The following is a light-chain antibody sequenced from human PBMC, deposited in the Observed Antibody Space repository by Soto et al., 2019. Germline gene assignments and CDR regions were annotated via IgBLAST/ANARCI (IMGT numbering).Light chain of an antibody. J-gene: IGKJ5*01. V-gene: IGKV3-20*01. CDR1: PSVTNY. CDR3: QQHGTSPIT. CDR2: GAF. Sequence: EIVLTHSPATLSLSPLEMATLSFRASPSVTNYLAWYQQKPGQPPRLLIYGAFNRAAGIPARFSGSGSGTDFTLTISRLEPEDFAVYYCQQHGTSPITFGQGTRLEI.